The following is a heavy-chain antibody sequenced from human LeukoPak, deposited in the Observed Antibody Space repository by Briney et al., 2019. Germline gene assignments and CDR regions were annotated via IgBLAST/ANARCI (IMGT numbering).Heavy chain of an antibody. J-gene: IGHJ4*02. Sequence: GGSLRLSCAASGFTFSSYGMHWVRQAPGKGQEWVAFIRYDGSNKYYADSVKGRFTISRDNSKNTLYLQMNSLRAEDTAVYYCAKDSYDYGDSIDYWGQGTLVTVSS. D-gene: IGHD4-17*01. CDR3: AKDSYDYGDSIDY. V-gene: IGHV3-30*02. CDR1: GFTFSSYG. CDR2: IRYDGSNK.